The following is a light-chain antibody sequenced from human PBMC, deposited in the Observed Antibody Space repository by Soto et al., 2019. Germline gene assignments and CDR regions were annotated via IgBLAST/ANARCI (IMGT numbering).Light chain of an antibody. V-gene: IGLV2-23*01. CDR2: EGT. CDR1: SSDVGTYSL. CDR3: CSYAGSGTFV. Sequence: QSALTQPASVSGSPGQSITISCTGTSSDVGTYSLVSWYQHHPGKAPQLMIYEGTKRPSGVSNRFSGSKSGNTASLTISGLQAEDEADYYCCSYAGSGTFVFGTGTKLTVL. J-gene: IGLJ1*01.